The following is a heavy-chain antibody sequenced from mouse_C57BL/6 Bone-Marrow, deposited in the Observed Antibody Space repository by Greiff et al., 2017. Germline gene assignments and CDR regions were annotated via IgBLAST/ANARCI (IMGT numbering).Heavy chain of an antibody. CDR1: GYTFTSYW. CDR3: ARERFRYYPWVAY. D-gene: IGHD1-1*01. J-gene: IGHJ3*01. CDR2: IYPGSGST. V-gene: IGHV1-55*01. Sequence: QVQLKQPGAELVKPGASVKMSCKASGYTFTSYWITWVKQRPGQGLAWIGDIYPGSGSTNYNEKFKSKATLTVDTSSSTAYMQLSSLTSEDSAVYYCARERFRYYPWVAYWGQGTLVIVSA.